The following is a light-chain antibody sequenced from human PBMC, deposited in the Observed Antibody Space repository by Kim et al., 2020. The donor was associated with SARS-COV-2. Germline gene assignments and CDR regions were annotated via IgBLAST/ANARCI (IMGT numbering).Light chain of an antibody. V-gene: IGKV1-39*01. J-gene: IGKJ2*02. CDR3: QQCYDMPCT. CDR2: DAS. Sequence: IQLTQSPSSLSTSVGDRVTITCRASQSISTYLNWYQQKPGKAPNLLIYDASSLHSGVSSRISGSGSETDFTLTISSLQPEDFATYYCQQCYDMPCTFGQGTKLEI. CDR1: QSISTY.